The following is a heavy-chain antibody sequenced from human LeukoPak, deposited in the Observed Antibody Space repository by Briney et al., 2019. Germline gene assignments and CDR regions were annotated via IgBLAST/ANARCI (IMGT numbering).Heavy chain of an antibody. CDR2: IYYSGST. D-gene: IGHD3-16*02. J-gene: IGHJ4*02. V-gene: IGHV4-34*01. CDR3: ARGPLYYVWGSYRPAPPYYFDY. CDR1: GGSFSGYY. Sequence: PSETLSLTCAVYGGSFSGYYWSWIRQPPGKGLEWIGSIYYSGSTYYNPSLKSRVTISVDTSKNQFSLKLSSVTAADTAVYYCARGPLYYVWGSYRPAPPYYFDYWGQGTLVTVSS.